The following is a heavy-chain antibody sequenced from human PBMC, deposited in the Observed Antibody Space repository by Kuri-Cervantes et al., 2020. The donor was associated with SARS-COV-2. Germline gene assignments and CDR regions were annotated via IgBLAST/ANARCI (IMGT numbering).Heavy chain of an antibody. CDR1: GGSLTNYY. CDR2: IYYSGTT. Sequence: SETLSLTCTVSGGSLTNYYWTWIRQTPGKGLEWIGYIYYSGTTESNPSLKSRVTMSVDASKNQFSLRLNSVTAADTVIYYCARDLWGGDYWGQGILVTVSS. CDR3: ARDLWGGDY. J-gene: IGHJ4*02. V-gene: IGHV4-59*12. D-gene: IGHD2-21*01.